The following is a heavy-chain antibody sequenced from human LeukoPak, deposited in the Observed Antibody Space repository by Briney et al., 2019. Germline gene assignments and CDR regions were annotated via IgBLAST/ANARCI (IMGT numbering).Heavy chain of an antibody. CDR2: ISGGGGST. V-gene: IGHV3-23*01. Sequence: PGGSLRLSCAASGFTFSSYAMSWVRQAPGKGLEWVSAISGGGGSTYYADSVKGRFTISRDNSKNTLYLQMNSLRAEDTAVYYCASSTYNYDYALDVWGQGTTVTVSS. D-gene: IGHD5-24*01. CDR1: GFTFSSYA. CDR3: ASSTYNYDYALDV. J-gene: IGHJ6*02.